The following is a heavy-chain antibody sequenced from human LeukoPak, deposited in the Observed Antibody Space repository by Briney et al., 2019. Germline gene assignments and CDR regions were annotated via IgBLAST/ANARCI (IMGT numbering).Heavy chain of an antibody. V-gene: IGHV3-48*03. J-gene: IGHJ4*02. CDR3: TTDHVGATVEFDS. D-gene: IGHD1-26*01. CDR1: GFTFSSYE. Sequence: GGSLRLSCAASGFTFSSYEMNWVRQAPGEGLEWISYVSSSGSSVKYTDSVKGRFTISRDNAKNSLYLQMDSLRAEDTAIYYCTTDHVGATVEFDSWGQGTLVTVSS. CDR2: VSSSGSSV.